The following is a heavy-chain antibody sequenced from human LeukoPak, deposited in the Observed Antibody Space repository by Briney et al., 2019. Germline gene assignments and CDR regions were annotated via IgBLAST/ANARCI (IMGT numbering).Heavy chain of an antibody. CDR3: ARLIVVVPAARDFDYYYGMDV. Sequence: ASVKVSCKASGGTFSSYAISWVRQAPGQGLEWMGRIIPILGIVNYAQKFQGRVTITADKSTSTAYMELSSLRSEDTAVYYCARLIVVVPAARDFDYYYGMDVWGQGTTVTVSS. CDR2: IIPILGIV. D-gene: IGHD2-2*01. CDR1: GGTFSSYA. V-gene: IGHV1-69*04. J-gene: IGHJ6*02.